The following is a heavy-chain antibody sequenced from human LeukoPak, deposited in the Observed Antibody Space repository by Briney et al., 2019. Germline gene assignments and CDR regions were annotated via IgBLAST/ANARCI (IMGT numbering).Heavy chain of an antibody. D-gene: IGHD3-16*01. V-gene: IGHV3-30*02. CDR2: ILNDGRWE. J-gene: IGHJ5*01. CDR1: GFTYSDYG. CDR3: VKGGSISHNWFDS. Sequence: PGGSLRLSCAASGFTYSDYGMHWVRQAPGRGLEWVACILNDGRWEYYPDSVKGRLTISRDNSRNTLYLQMNSVRLEDTAIYYCVKGGSISHNWFDSWGQGTLVTVSS.